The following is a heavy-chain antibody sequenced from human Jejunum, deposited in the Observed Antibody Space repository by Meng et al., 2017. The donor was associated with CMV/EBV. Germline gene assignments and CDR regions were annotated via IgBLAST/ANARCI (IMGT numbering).Heavy chain of an antibody. CDR1: GGSISNSTW. D-gene: IGHD5-18*01. J-gene: IGHJ4*02. Sequence: VSGGSISNSTWWGWVRQPPGRGLEWIGEIHHSGSTRYNPSLKSRVTISVDKSKNQFSLKLNSVTAADTAVYYCASRRGYSYGYSSDCWGQGTLVTVSS. CDR3: ASRRGYSYGYSSDC. CDR2: IHHSGST. V-gene: IGHV4-4*02.